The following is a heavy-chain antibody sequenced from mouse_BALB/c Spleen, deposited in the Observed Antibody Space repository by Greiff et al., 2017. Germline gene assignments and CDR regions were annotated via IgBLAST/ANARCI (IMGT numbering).Heavy chain of an antibody. CDR1: GFTFSNYW. CDR3: TRPGNYYAMDY. Sequence: EVQLVESGGGLVQPGGSMKLSCVASGFTFSNYWMNWVRQSPEKGLEWVAEIRLKSNNYATHYAESVKGRFTISTDDSKSSVYLQMNNVRAEDTGIYYCTRPGNYYAMDYWGQGTSVTVSA. CDR2: IRLKSNNYAT. D-gene: IGHD2-1*01. V-gene: IGHV6-6*02. J-gene: IGHJ4*01.